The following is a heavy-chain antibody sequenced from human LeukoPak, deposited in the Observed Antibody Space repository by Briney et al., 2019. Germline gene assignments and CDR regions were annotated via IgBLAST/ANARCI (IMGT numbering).Heavy chain of an antibody. CDR1: GFTFSSYW. J-gene: IGHJ4*02. CDR2: IKQDGSEK. D-gene: IGHD6-19*01. Sequence: PGGSLRLSCAASGFTFSSYWMSWVRQAPGKGLEWVANIKQDGSEKCYVDSVKGRFTISRDNAKNSLYLQMNSLRAEDTAVYYCARGFSSGWYYYFDYWGQGTLVTVSS. CDR3: ARGFSSGWYYYFDY. V-gene: IGHV3-7*01.